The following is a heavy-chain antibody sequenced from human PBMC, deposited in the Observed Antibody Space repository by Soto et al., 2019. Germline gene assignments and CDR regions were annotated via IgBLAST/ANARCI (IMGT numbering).Heavy chain of an antibody. CDR1: GFTLSSYW. CDR3: ATGPSSSFYYTVGY. CDR2: INSDGSNT. J-gene: IGHJ4*02. Sequence: GGSLRLSCAASGFTLSSYWMHWVRQAPGKGLVWVSRINSDGSNTNYADSVKGRFTISRDNAKNTLYLQMNSLRAEDTAVYYCATGPSSSFYYTVGYWGQGTLVTVSS. D-gene: IGHD3-22*01. V-gene: IGHV3-74*01.